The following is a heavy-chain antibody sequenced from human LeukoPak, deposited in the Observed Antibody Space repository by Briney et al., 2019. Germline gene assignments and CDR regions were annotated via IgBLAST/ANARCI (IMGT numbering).Heavy chain of an antibody. J-gene: IGHJ4*02. CDR3: AIDLDSGDIPY. Sequence: ASVKVSCKTSGYTFTACFIHWVRQAPGQGLEWMGWINPNSGGALYAQKFQGRVTLTGETFTSTAFMELTSLTSDDTAVYYCAIDLDSGDIPYWGQGTLVTVSS. CDR1: GYTFTACF. D-gene: IGHD3/OR15-3a*01. V-gene: IGHV1-2*02. CDR2: INPNSGGA.